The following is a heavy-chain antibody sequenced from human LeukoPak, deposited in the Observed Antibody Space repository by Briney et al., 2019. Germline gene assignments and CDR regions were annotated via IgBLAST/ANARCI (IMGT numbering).Heavy chain of an antibody. CDR2: ISSSSSYI. J-gene: IGHJ4*02. CDR1: GFTFSSYS. CDR3: ARPRRFGDYFDY. V-gene: IGHV3-21*01. D-gene: IGHD3-10*01. Sequence: AGSLRLSCAASGFTFSSYSMNWVRPAPGKGLEWVSSISSSSSYIYYADSVKGRFTISRDNAKNSLYLQMNSLRAEDTAVYYCARPRRFGDYFDYWGQGTLVTVSS.